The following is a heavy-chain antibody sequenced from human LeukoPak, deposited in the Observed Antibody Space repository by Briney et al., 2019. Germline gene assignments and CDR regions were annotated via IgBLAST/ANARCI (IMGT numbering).Heavy chain of an antibody. J-gene: IGHJ4*02. V-gene: IGHV3-30*18. D-gene: IGHD6-19*01. Sequence: PGRSLRLSCAASGFTFSSYGMQWVRQAPGKGLEWVAVISYDGSNKYYADSVKGRFTISRDNSKNTLYLQMNSLRAEDTAVYYCAKDGVPPYSSGWYGHDYRGQGTLVTVSS. CDR1: GFTFSSYG. CDR3: AKDGVPPYSSGWYGHDY. CDR2: ISYDGSNK.